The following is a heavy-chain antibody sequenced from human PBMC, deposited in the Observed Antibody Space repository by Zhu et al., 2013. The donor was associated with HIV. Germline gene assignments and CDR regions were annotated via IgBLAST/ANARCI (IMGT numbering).Heavy chain of an antibody. D-gene: IGHD3-22*01. CDR2: INPNSGGT. CDR1: SHNFMNNY. CDR3: ARDLRLTAFNYPDGRNYYYAFDI. Sequence: QVQLVQSGAEVKKPGASVKVSCRDSSHNFMNNYINWVRHVPGQGLEWMGWINPNSGGTKYAQKFQGRVTMTRDTSINTAYMELSRLRSDDTAVYFCARDLRLTAFNYPDGRNYYYAFDIWGQGTMVTVSS. V-gene: IGHV1-2*02. J-gene: IGHJ3*02.